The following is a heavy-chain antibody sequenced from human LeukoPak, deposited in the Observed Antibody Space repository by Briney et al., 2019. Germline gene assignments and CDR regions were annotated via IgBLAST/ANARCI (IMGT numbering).Heavy chain of an antibody. J-gene: IGHJ6*03. CDR2: ISSSSSTI. Sequence: GGSLRLSCTASGFTFSNFWMTWVRQAPGKGLEWVSYISSSSSTIYYADSVKGRFTISRDNAKNPLYLQMNSLRAEDTAVYYCARERGELSSSSPYYYMDVWGKGTTVTVSS. D-gene: IGHD3-16*02. V-gene: IGHV3-48*01. CDR3: ARERGELSSSSPYYYMDV. CDR1: GFTFSNFW.